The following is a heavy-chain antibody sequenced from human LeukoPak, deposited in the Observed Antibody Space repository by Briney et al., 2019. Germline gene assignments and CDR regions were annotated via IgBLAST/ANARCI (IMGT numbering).Heavy chain of an antibody. Sequence: SETLSLTCTVSGGSISSYYWSWIRQPPGKGLEWIGYIYYSGSTNYNPSLKSRVTISVDTSKNQFFLKLSSVTAADTAVYYCARGGLKSGSYLSLHYWGQGTLVTVSS. CDR3: ARGGLKSGSYLSLHY. CDR1: GGSISSYY. D-gene: IGHD1-26*01. V-gene: IGHV4-59*01. CDR2: IYYSGST. J-gene: IGHJ4*02.